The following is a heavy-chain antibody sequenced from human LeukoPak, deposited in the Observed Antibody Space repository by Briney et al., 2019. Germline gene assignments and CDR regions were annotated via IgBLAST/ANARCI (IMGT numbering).Heavy chain of an antibody. Sequence: SETLSLTCTVSGGSISSGSYYWSWIRQPAGKGLEWIGRIYTSGRTNYNPSLKSRVTISVDTSKNQFSLKLSSVTAADTAVYYCARVRPSLRYVRSYMDVWGKGTTVTISS. V-gene: IGHV4-61*02. D-gene: IGHD3-9*01. CDR1: GGSISSGSYY. CDR3: ARVRPSLRYVRSYMDV. J-gene: IGHJ6*03. CDR2: IYTSGRT.